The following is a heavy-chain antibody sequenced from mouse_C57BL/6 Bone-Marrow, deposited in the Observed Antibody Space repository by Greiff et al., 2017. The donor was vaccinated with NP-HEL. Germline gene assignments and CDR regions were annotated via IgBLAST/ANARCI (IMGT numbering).Heavy chain of an antibody. D-gene: IGHD1-1*01. CDR3: ARYPTTVVEGAMDY. J-gene: IGHJ4*01. CDR1: GFTFTDYY. CDR2: IRNKANGYTT. Sequence: EVQVVESGGGLVQPGGSLSLSCAASGFTFTDYYMSWVRQPPGKALEWLGFIRNKANGYTTEYSASVKGRFTISRDNSQSILYLQMNALRAEDSATYYCARYPTTVVEGAMDYWGQGTSVTVSS. V-gene: IGHV7-3*01.